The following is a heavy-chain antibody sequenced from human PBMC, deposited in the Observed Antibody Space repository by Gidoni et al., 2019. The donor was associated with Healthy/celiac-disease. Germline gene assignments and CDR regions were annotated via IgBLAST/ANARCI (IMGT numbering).Heavy chain of an antibody. J-gene: IGHJ3*02. CDR2: ISYDGSNK. CDR3: ARVRVRRKSIDAFDI. CDR1: GFTVSRYA. D-gene: IGHD3-10*01. V-gene: IGHV3-30-3*01. Sequence: QVQLVESGGGVVQPGRSLRLSGAASGFTVSRYAMHWVRQAPGRGLEWVAVISYDGSNKYYADSVKGRFTSSRDNSKNTLYLQMNSLRAEDTAVYYCARVRVRRKSIDAFDIWGQGTMVTVSS.